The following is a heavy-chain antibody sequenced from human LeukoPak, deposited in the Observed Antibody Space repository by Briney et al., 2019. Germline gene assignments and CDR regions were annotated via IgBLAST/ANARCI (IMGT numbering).Heavy chain of an antibody. V-gene: IGHV3-48*04. J-gene: IGHJ3*02. Sequence: GGSLRLSCTASGLTLSGSDLNWIRQAPGKGLEWVSYISRSSGTISYADSVKGRFTISRDDAKTSMYLQMNSLRAEDTAAYYCARESPYYYDSPDAFDIWGQGTMVTVSS. D-gene: IGHD3-22*01. CDR3: ARESPYYYDSPDAFDI. CDR2: ISRSSGTI. CDR1: GLTLSGSD.